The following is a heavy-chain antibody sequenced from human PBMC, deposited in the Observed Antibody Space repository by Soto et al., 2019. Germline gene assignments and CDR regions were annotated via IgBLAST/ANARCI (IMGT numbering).Heavy chain of an antibody. CDR3: ARGSVTDTYYYMDV. CDR1: GFTFSSYA. V-gene: IGHV3-23*01. D-gene: IGHD4-17*01. CDR2: ISGSGGST. J-gene: IGHJ6*03. Sequence: GGSLRLSCTASGFTFSSYAMSWVRQAPGKGLEWVSAISGSGGSTYYADSVKGRFTISRDNSKNTLYLQMNSLRAEDTAVYYCARGSVTDTYYYMDVWGKGTTVTVSS.